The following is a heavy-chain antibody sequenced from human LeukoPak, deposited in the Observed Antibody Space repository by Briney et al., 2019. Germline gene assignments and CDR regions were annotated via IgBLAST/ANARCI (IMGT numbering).Heavy chain of an antibody. CDR3: AREYPLDYYDSSGYYDY. J-gene: IGHJ4*02. V-gene: IGHV4-59*12. CDR1: GGSISSYY. CDR2: IYYSGST. D-gene: IGHD3-22*01. Sequence: PSETLSLTCTVSGGSISSYYWSWIRQPPGKGLEWIGYIYYSGSTNYNPSLKSRVTISVDTSKNQFSLKLSSVTAADTAVYYCAREYPLDYYDSSGYYDYWGQGTLVTVSS.